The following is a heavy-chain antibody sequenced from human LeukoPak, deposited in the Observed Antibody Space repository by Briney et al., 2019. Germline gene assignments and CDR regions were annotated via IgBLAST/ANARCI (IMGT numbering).Heavy chain of an antibody. V-gene: IGHV1-8*03. Sequence: ASVKVSCKASGYTFTSYDINWVRQATGQGLEWMGWMNPNSGNAGYAQKFQGRVTITRNTSISTAYMELSSLRSEDTAVYYCARGHYYYHMDVWGKGTTVTVSS. CDR1: GYTFTSYD. CDR2: MNPNSGNA. CDR3: ARGHYYYHMDV. J-gene: IGHJ6*03.